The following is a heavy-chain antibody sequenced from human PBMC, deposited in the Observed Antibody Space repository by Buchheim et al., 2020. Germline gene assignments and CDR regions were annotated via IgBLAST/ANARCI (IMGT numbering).Heavy chain of an antibody. V-gene: IGHV4-59*01. J-gene: IGHJ4*02. CDR3: ARVGAYSSSSEYDY. CDR1: GGSISSYY. CDR2: IYYSGST. Sequence: QVQLQESGPGLVKPSETLSLTCTVSGGSISSYYWSWIRQPPGKGLEWIGYIYYSGSTNYNPSLKSRVTISVDPSKNQFSLKLSSVTAADTAVYYCARVGAYSSSSEYDYWGQGTL. D-gene: IGHD6-6*01.